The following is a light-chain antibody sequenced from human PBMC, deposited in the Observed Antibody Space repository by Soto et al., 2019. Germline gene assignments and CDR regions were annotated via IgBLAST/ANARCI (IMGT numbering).Light chain of an antibody. J-gene: IGLJ1*01. CDR2: DVS. CDR3: SSYTTTSTLYV. CDR1: TSDVGAYNY. V-gene: IGLV2-14*01. Sequence: SVLTQPAPLSGSLGQSITLPCPGTTSDVGAYNYVSWYQQHPGKAPKLMIYDVSYRPSGVSNRFSGSKSGNTASLTISGLQAEDEADYYCSSYTTTSTLYVFGTGTKVTVL.